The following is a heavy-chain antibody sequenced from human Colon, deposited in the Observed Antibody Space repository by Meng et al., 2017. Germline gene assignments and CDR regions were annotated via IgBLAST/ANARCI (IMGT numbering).Heavy chain of an antibody. CDR3: ARGGLHDYGGH. CDR1: GYSFTGYY. V-gene: IGHV1-2*02. CDR2: IDPNSGGT. J-gene: IGHJ4*02. Sequence: QEHVVQAGAEVRKPGASVKVSCKASGYSFTGYYIHWVRQAPGQGLEWMGWIDPNSGGTNYAQKFQGRVTMTGVTSITTAYMELSGLRSDDTAVYYCARGGLHDYGGHWGQGTLVTVSS. D-gene: IGHD4-23*01.